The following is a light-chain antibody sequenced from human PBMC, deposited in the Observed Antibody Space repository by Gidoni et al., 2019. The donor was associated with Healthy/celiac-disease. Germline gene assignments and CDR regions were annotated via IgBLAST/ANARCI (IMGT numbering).Light chain of an antibody. CDR3: QQYNSYLRT. J-gene: IGKJ1*01. CDR2: KAS. Sequence: DIQMTQSPSTLSASVGDRVTITCRASQSISSWLAWYQQKPGKAPKLLIYKASSLESGVPSRFSGSGSGTEFTLTISILQPDDFATYYCQQYNSYLRTFGQXTKVEIK. CDR1: QSISSW. V-gene: IGKV1-5*03.